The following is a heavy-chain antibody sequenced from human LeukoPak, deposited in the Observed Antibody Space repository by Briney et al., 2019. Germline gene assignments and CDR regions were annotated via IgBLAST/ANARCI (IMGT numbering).Heavy chain of an antibody. CDR1: GFTFSSYS. D-gene: IGHD3-10*01. J-gene: IGHJ5*02. Sequence: GGSLRLSCAASGFTFSSYSMNWVRQAPGKGLEWVSSISSSSYIYYADSVKGRFTISRDNAKNTLYLQMNSLRAEDTAVYYCASSAHGSGSYFGWFDPWGQGTLVTVSS. CDR3: ASSAHGSGSYFGWFDP. V-gene: IGHV3-21*01. CDR2: ISSSSYI.